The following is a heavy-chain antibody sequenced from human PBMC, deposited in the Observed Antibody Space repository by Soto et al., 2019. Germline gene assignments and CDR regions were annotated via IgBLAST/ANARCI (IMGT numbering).Heavy chain of an antibody. J-gene: IGHJ4*02. D-gene: IGHD2-21*01. CDR2: VHHSVNS. CDR3: ASLDIVVTSFDY. Sequence: QLQLQESGPGLVKPSETLSLTCTVSGGSISSSPYFWGWIRQPPGKGLEWIGSVHHSVNSYYNPSLKSRVTTSVDTSKSQFSLNLSSVTAADTAVYYCASLDIVVTSFDYWGQGTLVTVSS. CDR1: GGSISSSPYF. V-gene: IGHV4-39*01.